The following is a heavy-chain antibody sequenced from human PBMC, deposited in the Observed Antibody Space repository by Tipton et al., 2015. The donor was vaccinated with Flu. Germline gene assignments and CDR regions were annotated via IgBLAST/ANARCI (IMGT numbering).Heavy chain of an antibody. CDR2: IDYSGST. V-gene: IGHV4-39*07. CDR1: GGSLNTYY. D-gene: IGHD3-22*01. Sequence: LRLSCTVSGGSLNTYYWGWIRQPPGKGLEWIACIDYSGSTYYNPSLRSRVTMSVDTSQQQFSLKLSSVTAADTAVYYCARDDIVVVNSPGNGFHPWGQGTLVNVSS. J-gene: IGHJ5*02. CDR3: ARDDIVVVNSPGNGFHP.